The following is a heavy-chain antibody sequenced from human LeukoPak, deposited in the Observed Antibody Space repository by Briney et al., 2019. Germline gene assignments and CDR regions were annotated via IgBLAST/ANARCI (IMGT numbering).Heavy chain of an antibody. J-gene: IGHJ3*02. D-gene: IGHD1-26*01. CDR2: IYYSGST. CDR1: GGSISSSSYY. CDR3: ARDRDFRSGGAFDI. Sequence: SETLSLTCTVSGGSISSSSYYWGWIRQPPGKGLEWIGSIYYSGSTYYNPSLKSRVTISVDTSKNQFSLKLSSVTAADTAVYYCARDRDFRSGGAFDIWGQGTMVTVSS. V-gene: IGHV4-39*02.